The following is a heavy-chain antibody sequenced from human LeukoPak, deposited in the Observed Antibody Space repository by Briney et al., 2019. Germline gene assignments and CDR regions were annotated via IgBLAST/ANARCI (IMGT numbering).Heavy chain of an antibody. J-gene: IGHJ3*02. Sequence: GGSLRLSCAASGFTFSDYYMSWIRQAPGKGLEWVSYISSSGSTIYYADSVKGRFTISRDNAKNSLYLQMNGLRAEDTAVYYCARDLGDSRPYDAFDIWGQGTMVTVSS. CDR1: GFTFSDYY. CDR2: ISSSGSTI. V-gene: IGHV3-11*01. CDR3: ARDLGDSRPYDAFDI. D-gene: IGHD3-10*01.